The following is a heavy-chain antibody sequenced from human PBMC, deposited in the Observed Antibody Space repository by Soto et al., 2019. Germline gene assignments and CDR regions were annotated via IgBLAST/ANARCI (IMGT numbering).Heavy chain of an antibody. CDR2: IQKEADGGAT. D-gene: IGHD3-16*01. CDR3: TTGEN. V-gene: IGHV3-15*01. CDR1: GFTFRNVW. J-gene: IGHJ4*02. Sequence: EVLLVESGGGLAKPGESLRLSCEASGFTFRNVWMNWIRRAPGRGLEWVATIQKEADGGATDYGAPVAGRFTISRDDSQRILYLQMTSLKSEDTGLYYCTTGENWGRGTLVTVAS.